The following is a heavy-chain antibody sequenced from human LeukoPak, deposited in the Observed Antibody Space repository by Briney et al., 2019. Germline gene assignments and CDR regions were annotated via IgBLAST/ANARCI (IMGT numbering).Heavy chain of an antibody. CDR1: GFTFNNYW. V-gene: IGHV3-74*03. CDR3: ARGAYRISWPGIDY. D-gene: IGHD3-16*02. CDR2: INTDGSRT. J-gene: IGHJ4*02. Sequence: GGSLRLSCAASGFTFNNYWMHWVRQVPGKGLVWVARINTDGSRTTYADSVKGRFTISRDHSNNSVSLQMTNLRVEDTAIYYCARGAYRISWPGIDYWGQGTLVTVSS.